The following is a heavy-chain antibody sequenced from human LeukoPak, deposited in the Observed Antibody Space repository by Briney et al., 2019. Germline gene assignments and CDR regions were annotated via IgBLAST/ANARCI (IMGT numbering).Heavy chain of an antibody. D-gene: IGHD2-15*01. CDR2: FDPEDGET. CDR3: ATEGYCSGRSCYFGPD. V-gene: IGHV1-24*01. CDR1: GYTLTELS. Sequence: GASVKVSCTVSGYTLTELSMHWVRQAPGKGLEWMGGFDPEDGETIYAQKFQGRVTMTEDTSTDTAYMELSSLRSEDTAVYYCATEGYCSGRSCYFGPDWGQGTLVTVSS. J-gene: IGHJ4*02.